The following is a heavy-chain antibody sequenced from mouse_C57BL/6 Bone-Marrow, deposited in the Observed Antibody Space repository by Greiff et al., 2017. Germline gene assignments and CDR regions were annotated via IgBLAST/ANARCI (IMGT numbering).Heavy chain of an antibody. CDR2: ISYDGSN. CDR3: AREVPYYYAMDY. J-gene: IGHJ4*01. CDR1: GYSITSGYY. V-gene: IGHV3-6*01. Sequence: VQLKQSGPGLVKPSQSLSLTCSVTGYSITSGYYWNWIRQFPGNKLEWMGYISYDGSNNYNPSLKNRISITRDTSKNQFFLKLNSVTTEDTATYYCAREVPYYYAMDYWGQGTSVTVSS.